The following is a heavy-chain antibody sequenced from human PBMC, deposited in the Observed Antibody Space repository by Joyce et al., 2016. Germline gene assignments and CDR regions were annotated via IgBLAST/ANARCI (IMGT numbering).Heavy chain of an antibody. CDR1: GGSMNSAGYY. D-gene: IGHD6-19*01. V-gene: IGHV4-31*03. CDR3: ARLQWLDPYYFDY. Sequence: QVQLQESGPGLVKPSQTLSLTCTVSGGSMNSAGYYWNWIRQHPGKVLEWIGYISYSGSTYYNPSLKSRVAISRDTSKYQCSLKLSSVTAADTAVYFCARLQWLDPYYFDYWGQGTLVTVSS. J-gene: IGHJ4*02. CDR2: ISYSGST.